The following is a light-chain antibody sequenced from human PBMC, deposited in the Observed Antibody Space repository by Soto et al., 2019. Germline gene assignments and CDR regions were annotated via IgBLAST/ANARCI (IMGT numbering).Light chain of an antibody. CDR1: QSVSSY. Sequence: EVVLSQSLATLSLSPRERATLSCRASQSVSSYLAWYQQKPGQAPRLLIYDASNRATGIPARFSGSGSGTDFTLTISSLEPEDFAVYYCQQRSNWPLTSGQRARL. CDR2: DAS. V-gene: IGKV3-11*01. CDR3: QQRSNWPLT. J-gene: IGKJ5*01.